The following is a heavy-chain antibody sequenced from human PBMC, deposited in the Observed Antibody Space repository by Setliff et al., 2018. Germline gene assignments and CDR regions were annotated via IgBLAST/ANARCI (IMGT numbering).Heavy chain of an antibody. D-gene: IGHD6-19*01. J-gene: IGHJ5*02. CDR1: GFSLSTSTVR. V-gene: IGHV2-70*04. CDR2: IDWDDEK. CDR3: ARTVGYSSVWYDGDWFDP. Sequence: SGPTLVNPTETLTLTCTFSGFSLSTSTVRVSWIRQPPGKALEWLARIDWDDEKFYSTSLKTRLTISKDTSKNQVILTMTNMDPADTATYYCARTVGYSSVWYDGDWFDPWGQGTLVTAPQ.